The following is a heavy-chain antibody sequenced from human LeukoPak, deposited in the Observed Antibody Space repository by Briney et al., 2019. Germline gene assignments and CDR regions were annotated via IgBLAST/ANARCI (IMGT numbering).Heavy chain of an antibody. CDR2: IIPILGIA. CDR3: AGTYCGGDCYSRFSLDY. V-gene: IGHV1-69*04. CDR1: GGTFSSYA. Sequence: SVKVSCKASGGTFSSYAISWVRQAPGQGLEWMGRIIPILGIANYAQKFQGRVTITADKSTSTAYMELSSLRSEDTAVYYCAGTYCGGDCYSRFSLDYWGQGTLVTVSS. D-gene: IGHD2-21*02. J-gene: IGHJ4*02.